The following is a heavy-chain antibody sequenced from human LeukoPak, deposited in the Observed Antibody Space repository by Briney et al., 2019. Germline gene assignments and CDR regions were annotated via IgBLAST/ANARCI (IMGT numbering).Heavy chain of an antibody. Sequence: GGSLRLSCAASGFTFSSYGMHWVRQAPGKGLEWVAVISYDGSNKYYADSVKGRFTISRDNSKNTLYLQMNSLRAEDTAVYYRAKVGEEDADYGGNTDAFDIWGQGTMVTVSS. J-gene: IGHJ3*02. D-gene: IGHD4-23*01. CDR1: GFTFSSYG. V-gene: IGHV3-30*18. CDR2: ISYDGSNK. CDR3: AKVGEEDADYGGNTDAFDI.